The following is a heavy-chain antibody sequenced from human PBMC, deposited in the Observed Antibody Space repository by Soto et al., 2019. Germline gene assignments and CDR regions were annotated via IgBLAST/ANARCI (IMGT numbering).Heavy chain of an antibody. CDR1: GGTFSSYA. CDR3: ARGGYSYVQYYYSGMAV. J-gene: IGHJ6*02. D-gene: IGHD5-18*01. V-gene: IGHV1-69*01. CDR2: IIPIFGTA. Sequence: QVQLVQSGAEVKKPGSSVKVSCKASGGTFSSYAISWVRQAPGQGLEWMGGIIPIFGTANYAQKFQGRVTIPADESTGTAYMELSSLRSEETAVYYCARGGYSYVQYYYSGMAVWGQGTTVTVSS.